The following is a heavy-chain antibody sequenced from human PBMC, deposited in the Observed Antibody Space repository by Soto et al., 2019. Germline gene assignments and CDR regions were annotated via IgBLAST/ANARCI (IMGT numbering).Heavy chain of an antibody. CDR2: IYYSGST. CDR1: GGSISSGDYY. D-gene: IGHD2-2*01. V-gene: IGHV4-30-4*01. J-gene: IGHJ6*02. Sequence: QVQLQESGPGLVKPSQTLSLTCTVSGGSISSGDYYWSWIRQPPGKGLEWIGYIYYSGSTYYNPSLKSRVTISVDTSKNQFSLKLSSVTAADTAVYYCARDRIVVVPPAYYYYYGMDVWGQGTTVTVSS. CDR3: ARDRIVVVPPAYYYYYGMDV.